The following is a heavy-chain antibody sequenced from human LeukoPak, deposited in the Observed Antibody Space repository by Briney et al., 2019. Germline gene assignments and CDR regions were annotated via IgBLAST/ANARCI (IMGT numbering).Heavy chain of an antibody. CDR1: GYTFTGYY. V-gene: IGHV1-2*02. D-gene: IGHD1-26*01. J-gene: IGHJ4*02. CDR2: INPNSGGT. Sequence: ASVKVSCKASGYTFTGYYMHWVRQAPGQGLEWMGWINPNSGGTNYAQKFQGRVTMTRDTSISTAYMELSRLGSDDTAVYYCARESFEWELLRSFDYWGQGTLVTVSS. CDR3: ARESFEWELLRSFDY.